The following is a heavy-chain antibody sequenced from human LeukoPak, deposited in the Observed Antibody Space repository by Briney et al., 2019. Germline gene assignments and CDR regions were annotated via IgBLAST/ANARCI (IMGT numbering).Heavy chain of an antibody. V-gene: IGHV4-59*01. D-gene: IGHD6-13*01. CDR1: GGSISSYY. J-gene: IGHJ6*02. Sequence: KPSETLSLTCTVSGGSISSYYWSWIRQPPGKGLEWIGYIYYSGSTNYNPSLKSRVTISVDTSKNQFSLKLSSVTAADTAVYYCARDVAAAGEYYYYYGMDVWGQGTTVTVSS. CDR2: IYYSGST. CDR3: ARDVAAAGEYYYYYGMDV.